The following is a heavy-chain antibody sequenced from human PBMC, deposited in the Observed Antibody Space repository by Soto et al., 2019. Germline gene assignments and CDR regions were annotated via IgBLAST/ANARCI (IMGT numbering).Heavy chain of an antibody. V-gene: IGHV4-34*01. Sequence: LPETLSLTCAVYGGSFSGYYWSWIRRPPGKGLEWIGEINHSGSTNYNPSLKSRVTISVDTSKNQFSLKLSSVTAADTAVYYCARGRNCTNGVTECFVYWGQGTLVTVSS. J-gene: IGHJ4*02. D-gene: IGHD2-8*01. CDR2: INHSGST. CDR3: ARGRNCTNGVTECFVY. CDR1: GGSFSGYY.